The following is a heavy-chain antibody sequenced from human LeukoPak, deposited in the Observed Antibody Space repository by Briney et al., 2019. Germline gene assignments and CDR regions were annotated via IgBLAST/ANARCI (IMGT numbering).Heavy chain of an antibody. Sequence: ASVKVSCKASGYTFTGYYMHWVRQAPGQGLEWMGRINPNSGGTNYAQKFQGRVTMTRDTSISTAYMELSRLRSDGTAVYYCARDLGYCSGGSCSDRWYYYYYMDVWGKGTTVTVSS. V-gene: IGHV1-2*06. CDR1: GYTFTGYY. CDR2: INPNSGGT. CDR3: ARDLGYCSGGSCSDRWYYYYYMDV. J-gene: IGHJ6*03. D-gene: IGHD2-15*01.